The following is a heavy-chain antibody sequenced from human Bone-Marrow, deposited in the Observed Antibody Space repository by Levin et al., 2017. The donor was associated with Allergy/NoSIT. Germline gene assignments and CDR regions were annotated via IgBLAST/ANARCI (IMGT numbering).Heavy chain of an antibody. J-gene: IGHJ3*02. CDR3: ALGRGSSGIRRRHSSSWYEGAFDI. D-gene: IGHD6-13*01. CDR1: GFSLSTSGVG. CDR2: IYWDDDK. Sequence: SGPTLVKPTQTLTLTCTFSGFSLSTSGVGVGWIRQPPGKALEWLALIYWDDDKRYSPSLKSRLTITKDTSKNQVVLTMTNMDPVDTATYYCALGRGSSGIRRRHSSSWYEGAFDIWGQGTMVTVSS. V-gene: IGHV2-5*02.